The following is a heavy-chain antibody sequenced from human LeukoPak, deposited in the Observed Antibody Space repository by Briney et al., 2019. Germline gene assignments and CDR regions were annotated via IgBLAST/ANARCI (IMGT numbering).Heavy chain of an antibody. CDR2: ISSSSSTT. D-gene: IGHD1-1*01. CDR1: GFTFSSYS. V-gene: IGHV3-48*02. Sequence: GGSLRLSCAASGFTFSSYSMNWVRQAPGKGLEWVSYISSSSSTTYYADSVKGRFTISRDNAKNSLYLQMNSLRDEDTAVYYCARPWNYYYYYVMDVWGQGTTVTVPS. CDR3: ARPWNYYYYYVMDV. J-gene: IGHJ6*02.